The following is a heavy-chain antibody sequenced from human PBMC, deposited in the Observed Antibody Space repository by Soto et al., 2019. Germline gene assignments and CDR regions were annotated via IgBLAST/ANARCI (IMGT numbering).Heavy chain of an antibody. Sequence: SETLSLTCTVSGASITGSSYWSWIRQPAGKGLEWIGRFSLSGTTNYNPSLRSRVTMSADVSKNQFSLRLTSVAAADTALYYCARGMTPPGAPAWYYFDSWGQGTLVTVSS. CDR2: FSLSGTT. D-gene: IGHD2-8*02. CDR3: ARGMTPPGAPAWYYFDS. J-gene: IGHJ4*02. CDR1: GASITGSSY. V-gene: IGHV4-4*07.